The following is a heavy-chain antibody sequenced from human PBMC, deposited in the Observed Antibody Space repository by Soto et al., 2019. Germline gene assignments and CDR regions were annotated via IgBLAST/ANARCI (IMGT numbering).Heavy chain of an antibody. J-gene: IGHJ4*02. D-gene: IGHD2-15*01. CDR1: GFTFSSYT. CDR3: AKGCGDY. Sequence: EVQLLESGGGLVQPGGSLRLYCADSGFTFSSYTMSWVRQGPGKGLEWVSGISSSGGSTVYTDSVKGRFTISRDNFKNTLYLQMNSLRAEDTAVYYCAKGCGDYWGLGTPVTVSS. CDR2: ISSSGGST. V-gene: IGHV3-23*01.